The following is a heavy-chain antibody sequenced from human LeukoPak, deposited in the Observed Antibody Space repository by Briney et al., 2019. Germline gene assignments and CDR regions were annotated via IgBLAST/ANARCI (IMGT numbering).Heavy chain of an antibody. J-gene: IGHJ6*03. D-gene: IGHD2-2*01. CDR3: ARDGSWGDYQFYFYMDV. CDR1: GFTFGSSA. Sequence: PGGSLRLSCEASGFTFGSSAMSWVRQAPGKGLEWLSGISASGHYIYNADSVKGRFTISRDNSKNTLYIEMNSLRAEDTAVYYCARDGSWGDYQFYFYMDVWGKGTTVTVSS. CDR2: ISASGHYI. V-gene: IGHV3-23*01.